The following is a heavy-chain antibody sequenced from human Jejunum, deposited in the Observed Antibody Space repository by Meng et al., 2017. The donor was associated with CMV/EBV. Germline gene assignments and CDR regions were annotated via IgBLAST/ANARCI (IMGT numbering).Heavy chain of an antibody. CDR2: INPSGSVM. J-gene: IGHJ4*02. CDR1: TFSSFE. V-gene: IGHV3-48*03. Sequence: TFSSFEMNWVRQSPGRGLEWLAYINPSGSVMEYADSVQGRFTISRDNAKNSVYVQMNNLRVEDTAVYYCATYNRYGYNAHFFDYWGQGTLVTVSS. D-gene: IGHD5-12*01. CDR3: ATYNRYGYNAHFFDY.